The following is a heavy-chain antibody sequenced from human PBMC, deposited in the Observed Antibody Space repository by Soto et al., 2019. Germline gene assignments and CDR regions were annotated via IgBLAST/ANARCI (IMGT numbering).Heavy chain of an antibody. J-gene: IGHJ6*02. Sequence: LRLSCAASGFTFSSYAMSWVRQAPGKGLEWVSAISGSGGSTYYADSVKGRFTISRDNSKNTLYLQMNSLRAEDTAVYYCAKTLYLEWLSNYYYYYGMDVWGQGTTVTVSS. CDR1: GFTFSSYA. D-gene: IGHD3-3*01. V-gene: IGHV3-23*01. CDR3: AKTLYLEWLSNYYYYYGMDV. CDR2: ISGSGGST.